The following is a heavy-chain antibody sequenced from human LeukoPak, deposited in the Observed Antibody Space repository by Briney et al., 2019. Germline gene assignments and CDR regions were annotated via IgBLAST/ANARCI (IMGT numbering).Heavy chain of an antibody. V-gene: IGHV4-59*01. D-gene: IGHD5-18*01. J-gene: IGHJ5*02. Sequence: SETLPLTCTVSGGSMSSYYWSWIRQPPGKGLEWIGYIYYSGSTNYNPSLKNRVTISVDTSKNQFSLKLSSVTAADTAVYFCAREGNTYGSNWFDPWGQGTLVTVSS. CDR1: GGSMSSYY. CDR3: AREGNTYGSNWFDP. CDR2: IYYSGST.